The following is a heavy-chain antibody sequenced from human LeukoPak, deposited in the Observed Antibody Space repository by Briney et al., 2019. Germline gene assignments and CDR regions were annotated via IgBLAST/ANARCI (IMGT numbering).Heavy chain of an antibody. J-gene: IGHJ4*02. D-gene: IGHD3-3*01. V-gene: IGHV4-59*01. CDR1: GGSIDSNS. CDR3: ASRSSIWSGYQDTLYYFDS. Sequence: KSSETLSLTCTVSGGSIDSNSWTWIRQPPGKRLEWIGHIYYSGSTNYNPSLKSRVTISVDTSKNQFSLKLSSVTAADTAVYYCASRSSIWSGYQDTLYYFDSWGQGTLVTVSS. CDR2: IYYSGST.